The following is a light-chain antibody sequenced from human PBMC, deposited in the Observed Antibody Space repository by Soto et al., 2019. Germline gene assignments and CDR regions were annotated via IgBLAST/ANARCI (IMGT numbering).Light chain of an antibody. CDR2: DDT. Sequence: QSALTQPASVSGSLGQSITISCTGTSSDVGRDKSVSWYQQHPGKAPKVIIYDDTNRPSGVSLRFSASKSGNMASLTISGLQDEDEADYYCTSYSTTSLFFGGGTKVTVL. CDR1: SSDVGRDKS. J-gene: IGLJ2*01. V-gene: IGLV2-14*03. CDR3: TSYSTTSLF.